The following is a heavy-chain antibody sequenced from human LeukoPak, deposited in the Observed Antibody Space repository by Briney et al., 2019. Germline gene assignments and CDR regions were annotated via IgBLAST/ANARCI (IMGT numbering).Heavy chain of an antibody. D-gene: IGHD1-1*01. Sequence: AAVTVSCKASGYTFTSYGISWLRQPPAQGLEWMGWISAYNGNTNYAQELQGRVTMTTDTSTSTAYMELSSLRSDDTAVYYCAREVQLERAVPYYYYGMDVWGQGTTVTVSS. V-gene: IGHV1-18*01. J-gene: IGHJ6*02. CDR3: AREVQLERAVPYYYYGMDV. CDR2: ISAYNGNT. CDR1: GYTFTSYG.